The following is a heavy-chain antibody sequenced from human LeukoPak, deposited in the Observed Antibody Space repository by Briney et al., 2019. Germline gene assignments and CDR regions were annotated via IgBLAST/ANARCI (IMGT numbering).Heavy chain of an antibody. D-gene: IGHD6-19*01. CDR2: ISSSGSTI. Sequence: GGSLRLSCAASGFTFSSYEMTWVRQAPGKGLEWVSYISSSGSTIYYADSVKGRFTISRDNAKNSRYLQMNSLRAEDTAVYYCAREDEAVAGTGYNWFDPWGQGTLVTVSS. CDR3: AREDEAVAGTGYNWFDP. J-gene: IGHJ5*02. CDR1: GFTFSSYE. V-gene: IGHV3-48*03.